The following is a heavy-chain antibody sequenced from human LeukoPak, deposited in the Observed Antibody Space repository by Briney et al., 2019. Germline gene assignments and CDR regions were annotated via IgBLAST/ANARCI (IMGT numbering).Heavy chain of an antibody. V-gene: IGHV4-34*01. Sequence: PSETPSLTCAVYGGSFSGFYWSWIRQPPGKGLEWIGEINHSRSTNYNPSLKSRVTISIDTSKNQFSLKLTSVTAADTAVYYCARGRREGGYIRRDWFDPWGQGTLVTVSS. CDR2: INHSRST. CDR1: GGSFSGFY. CDR3: ARGRREGGYIRRDWFDP. J-gene: IGHJ5*02. D-gene: IGHD5-12*01.